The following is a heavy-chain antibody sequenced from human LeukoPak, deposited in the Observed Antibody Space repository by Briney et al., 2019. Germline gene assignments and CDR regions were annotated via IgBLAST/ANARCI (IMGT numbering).Heavy chain of an antibody. CDR3: ARHLVGLGMEYYFDY. CDR1: GGSFSGYY. Sequence: SETLSLTCAVYGGSFSGYYWSWIRQPPGKGLEWIGEINHSGSINYNPSLKSRVTISVDTSKNQFSLKLSSVTAADTAVYYCARHLVGLGMEYYFDYWGQGTLVTVSS. D-gene: IGHD7-27*01. V-gene: IGHV4-34*01. J-gene: IGHJ4*02. CDR2: INHSGSI.